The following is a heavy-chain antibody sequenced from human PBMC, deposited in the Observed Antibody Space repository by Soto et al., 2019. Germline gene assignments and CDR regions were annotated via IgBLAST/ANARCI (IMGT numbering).Heavy chain of an antibody. CDR2: ISAYNGNT. CDR3: ATSGIAAAGTRDAFDI. D-gene: IGHD6-13*01. V-gene: IGHV1-18*04. Sequence: GASVKVSCKASGYTFTSYGISWVRQAPGQGLEWMGWISAYNGNTNYAQKPQGRVTMTTDTSTSTAYMELRSLRSDDTAVYYCATSGIAAAGTRDAFDIWGQGTMVTVSS. CDR1: GYTFTSYG. J-gene: IGHJ3*02.